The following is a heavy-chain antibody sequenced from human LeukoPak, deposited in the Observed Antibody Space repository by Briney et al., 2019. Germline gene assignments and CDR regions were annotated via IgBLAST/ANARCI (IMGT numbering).Heavy chain of an antibody. CDR1: GFTFTSYY. CDR2: INPSGGTT. Sequence: ASVKVSCKTSGFTFTSYYIQWVRQAPGQGLEWMGIINPSGGTTIYTQKFQGRVTMTRDMSTSTVYMELSSLRSEDTGVYYCAREGGDTPMVKFDSWGQGTLVTVSS. J-gene: IGHJ4*02. V-gene: IGHV1-46*01. D-gene: IGHD5-18*01. CDR3: AREGGDTPMVKFDS.